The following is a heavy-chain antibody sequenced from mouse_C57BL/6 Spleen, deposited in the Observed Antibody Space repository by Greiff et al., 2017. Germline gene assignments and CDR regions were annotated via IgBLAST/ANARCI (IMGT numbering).Heavy chain of an antibody. V-gene: IGHV1-74*01. CDR1: GYTFTSYW. J-gene: IGHJ2*01. CDR3: AIYDYDGYYFDY. CDR2: IRPSDSDT. D-gene: IGHD2-4*01. Sequence: QVQLQQPGAELVKPGASVKVSCKASGYTFTSYWMHWVKQRPGQGLEWIGRIRPSDSDTNYNQKFKGKATLTVDKSSSTAYMQLSSLTSEDSAVYYCAIYDYDGYYFDYWGQGTTLTVSS.